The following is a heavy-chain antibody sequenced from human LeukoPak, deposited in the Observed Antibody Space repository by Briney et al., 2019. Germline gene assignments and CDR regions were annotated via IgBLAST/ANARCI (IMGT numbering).Heavy chain of an antibody. J-gene: IGHJ4*02. V-gene: IGHV3-66*01. Sequence: GGSLRLSCADSGFTVSTNYMYWVRQAPGKGLEWVSVIYSSGSTYYADSVRGRFTISRDNSKNTLYLQMSSLRAEDAAVYYCARGVAGGSGGYWGQGTLVTVSS. D-gene: IGHD3-10*01. CDR3: ARGVAGGSGGY. CDR2: IYSSGST. CDR1: GFTVSTNY.